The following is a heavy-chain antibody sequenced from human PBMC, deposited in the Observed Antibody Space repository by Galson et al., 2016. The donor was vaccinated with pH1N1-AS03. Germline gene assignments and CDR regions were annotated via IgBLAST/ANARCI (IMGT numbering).Heavy chain of an antibody. Sequence: SVKVSCKASDYTFGIGWVRQAPGQGLEWMGWISTYNSETHYSQKFRGRITMTTDTSTRIAYMELRSLTSDDTALYFCAGGTSDAFDVWGQGTVVTVSP. CDR2: ISTYNSET. CDR1: DYTFG. D-gene: IGHD1-1*01. CDR3: AGGTSDAFDV. V-gene: IGHV1-18*01. J-gene: IGHJ3*01.